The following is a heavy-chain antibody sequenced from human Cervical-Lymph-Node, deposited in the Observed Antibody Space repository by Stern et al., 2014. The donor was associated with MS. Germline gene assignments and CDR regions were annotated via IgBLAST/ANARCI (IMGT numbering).Heavy chain of an antibody. CDR2: INAGSGDT. D-gene: IGHD2-21*01. Sequence: VLLVQSGAEMKKPGASVKVSCKASGYTFTNYAIHLVRQAPGQRLEWMGWINAGSGDTKNSQKFQGRVTITSDPSASTAYMELSSLGSEDTAVYYCARIVAVAHFDYWGQGTQVTVSS. J-gene: IGHJ4*02. V-gene: IGHV1-3*01. CDR3: ARIVAVAHFDY. CDR1: GYTFTNYA.